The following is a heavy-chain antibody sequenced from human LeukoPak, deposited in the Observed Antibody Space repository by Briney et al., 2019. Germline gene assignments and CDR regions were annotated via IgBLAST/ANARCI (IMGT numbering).Heavy chain of an antibody. Sequence: GGSLRLSCAASGFTVTRNHMNWVRQAPGKGLGWVSAINSGGRTFYADSVKGRFTISRDNSKSTLSLQMNSLRAEDTAVYYCARDDPFDSARFFDIWGQGTMVTVSS. CDR3: ARDDPFDSARFFDI. CDR2: INSGGRT. CDR1: GFTVTRNH. D-gene: IGHD3-22*01. V-gene: IGHV3-53*01. J-gene: IGHJ3*02.